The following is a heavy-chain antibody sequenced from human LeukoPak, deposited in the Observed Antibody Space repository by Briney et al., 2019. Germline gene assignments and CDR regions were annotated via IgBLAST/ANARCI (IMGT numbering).Heavy chain of an antibody. V-gene: IGHV1-2*02. J-gene: IGHJ1*01. CDR2: INPNSGGT. CDR3: ARDSGDGAEYFQH. CDR1: GYTFTGYY. Sequence: ASVKVSCKASGYTFTGYYMHWVRQAPGQGLEWMGWINPNSGGTNYAQKFQGRVTMTRDTSISTAYMELSRLRSDDTAVYYCARDSGDGAEYFQHWGQGTLVTVSS. D-gene: IGHD5-24*01.